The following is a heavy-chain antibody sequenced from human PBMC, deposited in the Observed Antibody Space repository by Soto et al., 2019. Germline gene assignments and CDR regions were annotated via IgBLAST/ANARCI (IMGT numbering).Heavy chain of an antibody. CDR1: GYSISSGYY. CDR3: ARDPDGDYEGYFDY. Sequence: KPSETLSLTCAVSGYSISSGYYWGWIRQPPGKGLEWIGSIYHSGSTYYNPSLKSRVTISVDTSKNQFSLKLSSVTAADTAVYYCARDPDGDYEGYFDYWGQGTLVTVSS. V-gene: IGHV4-38-2*02. D-gene: IGHD4-17*01. CDR2: IYHSGST. J-gene: IGHJ4*02.